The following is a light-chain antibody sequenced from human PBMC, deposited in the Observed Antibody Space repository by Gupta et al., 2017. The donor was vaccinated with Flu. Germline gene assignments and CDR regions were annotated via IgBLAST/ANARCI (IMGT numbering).Light chain of an antibody. CDR3: QQYGSSPYT. CDR1: QSVSSSY. V-gene: IGKV3-20*01. CDR2: GAS. J-gene: IGKJ2*01. Sequence: GTLSLSPGERATLLCRASQSVSSSYLAWYQQKPGQAPRLLIYGASSRATGIPDRFSGSGSGTDFTLTISRLEPEDFAVYYCQQYGSSPYTFGQGTKLEIK.